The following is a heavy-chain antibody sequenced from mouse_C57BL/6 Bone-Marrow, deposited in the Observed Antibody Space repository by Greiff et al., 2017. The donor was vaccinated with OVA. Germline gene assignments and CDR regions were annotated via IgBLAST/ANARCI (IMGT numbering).Heavy chain of an antibody. Sequence: QVQLQQSGAELARPGASVKLSCKASGYAFSSSWMNWVKQRPGKGLEWIGRIYPGDGDTNYNGKFKGKATLTADKSSSTAYMQLSSLTSEDSAVYFCASIYYYGSSYFYYAMDYWGQGTSVTVSS. CDR1: GYAFSSSW. D-gene: IGHD1-1*01. CDR2: IYPGDGDT. V-gene: IGHV1-82*01. J-gene: IGHJ4*01. CDR3: ASIYYYGSSYFYYAMDY.